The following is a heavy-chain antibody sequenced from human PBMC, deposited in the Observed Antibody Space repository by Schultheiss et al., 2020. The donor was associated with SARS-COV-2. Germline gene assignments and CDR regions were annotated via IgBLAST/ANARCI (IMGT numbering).Heavy chain of an antibody. J-gene: IGHJ6*02. CDR2: IYSGGST. Sequence: GGSLRLSCAASGFTFSSYAMSWVRQAPGKGLEWVSVIYSGGSTYYADSVQGRFTISRDNAKNSLYLQMNSLRAEDTAVYYCARGGFLEWLLMTRYGMDVWGQGTTVTVSS. CDR1: GFTFSSYA. D-gene: IGHD3-3*01. CDR3: ARGGFLEWLLMTRYGMDV. V-gene: IGHV3-23*03.